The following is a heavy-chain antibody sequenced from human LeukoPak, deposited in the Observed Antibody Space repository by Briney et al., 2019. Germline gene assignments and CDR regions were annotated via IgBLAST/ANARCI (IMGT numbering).Heavy chain of an antibody. V-gene: IGHV4-34*01. CDR2: INHSGST. D-gene: IGHD3-10*01. Sequence: SETLSPTCAVYGGSFSGYFWSWIRQPPGKGLEWIGEINHSGSTNYNPSLKSRVTISVDTSKNQFSLKLSSVTAADTAVYYCARVGYGSGSNHLDYWGQGTLVTVSS. CDR1: GGSFSGYF. J-gene: IGHJ4*02. CDR3: ARVGYGSGSNHLDY.